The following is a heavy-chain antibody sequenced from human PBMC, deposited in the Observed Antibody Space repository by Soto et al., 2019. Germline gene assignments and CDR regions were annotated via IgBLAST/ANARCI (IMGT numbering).Heavy chain of an antibody. CDR2: INPRGGST. J-gene: IGHJ5*02. CDR3: AGESIAVARGCFDH. CDR1: GYTFTSYY. D-gene: IGHD6-19*01. Sequence: GASVKVSCKESGYTFTSYYMHWVRQPPGQGLEWMGIINPRGGSTSYAQRFQGRVTMTRDTSTSTVYMELSSLRSEDTAVYYCAGESIAVARGCFDHWGQGTLVTVSS. V-gene: IGHV1-46*01.